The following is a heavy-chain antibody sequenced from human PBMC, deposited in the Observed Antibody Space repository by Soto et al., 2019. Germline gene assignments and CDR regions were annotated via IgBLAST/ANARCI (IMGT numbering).Heavy chain of an antibody. Sequence: EVQRVESGGGLVQPGGSLRLSCAASEFTFSGRSVHWVRQAPGKGLVWVSGIDKVGTDSTYADSVKGRFTSSRDNAKNTVYLQMTSLRVEDTAVYYCARGWFGPDVWGKGTTVTVSS. J-gene: IGHJ6*03. V-gene: IGHV3-74*01. CDR3: ARGWFGPDV. CDR2: IDKVGTDS. D-gene: IGHD3-10*01. CDR1: EFTFSGRS.